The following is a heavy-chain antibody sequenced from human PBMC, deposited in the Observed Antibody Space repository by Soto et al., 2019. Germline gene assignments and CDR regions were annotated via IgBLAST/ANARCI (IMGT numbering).Heavy chain of an antibody. V-gene: IGHV3-23*01. CDR3: AKGVDSCYSSGYFRYYAFDI. CDR2: ISGSGGST. D-gene: IGHD3-22*01. Sequence: EVQLLESGGGLVQPGGSRRLSCADSGFTFSSYAMSWVRQAPGKGRAWGSAISGSGGSTYYADSVKGRFTISRHNSQNTLDLQMSSLRAEDTAVYYCAKGVDSCYSSGYFRYYAFDIWGQGTMVTVSS. J-gene: IGHJ3*02. CDR1: GFTFSSYA.